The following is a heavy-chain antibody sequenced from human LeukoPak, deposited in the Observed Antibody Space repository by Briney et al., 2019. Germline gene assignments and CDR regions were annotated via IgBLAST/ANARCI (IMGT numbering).Heavy chain of an antibody. CDR3: ARGQLELSWFDP. CDR1: GGTFSSYA. Sequence: ASVKVSCKASGGTFSSYAISWVRQAPGQGLEWMGWISAYNGNTNYAQKLQGRVTMTTDTSTSTAYMELRSLRSDDTAVYYCARGQLELSWFDPWGQGTLVTVSS. D-gene: IGHD1-1*01. J-gene: IGHJ5*02. CDR2: ISAYNGNT. V-gene: IGHV1-18*01.